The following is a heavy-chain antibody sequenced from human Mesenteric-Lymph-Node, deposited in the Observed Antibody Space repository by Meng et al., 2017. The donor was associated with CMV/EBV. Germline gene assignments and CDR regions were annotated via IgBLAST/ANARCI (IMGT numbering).Heavy chain of an antibody. Sequence: SGPTLVKPTQTLTLTCTFSGFSLSTSGVGVGWIRQPPGKALEWLALIYWNDDKRYSPSLKSRLTITKDTSKNQVVLTMTNMDPVDTATYYCAHMGQELLWFGELTRRPRFDYWGQGTLVTVSS. CDR2: IYWNDDK. J-gene: IGHJ4*02. D-gene: IGHD3-10*01. V-gene: IGHV2-5*01. CDR3: AHMGQELLWFGELTRRPRFDY. CDR1: GFSLSTSGVG.